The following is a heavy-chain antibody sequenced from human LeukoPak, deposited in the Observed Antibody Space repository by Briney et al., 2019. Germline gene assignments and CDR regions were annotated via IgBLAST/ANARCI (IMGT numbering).Heavy chain of an antibody. V-gene: IGHV3-30*03. Sequence: GGSLRLSCAASGFTFSSYGMHWVRQAPGKGPEWVAVISYDGGNKYYADSVKGRFTISRDNSKNTLYLQMNSLRAEDTAVYYCARDRLSKIAAAGLLDYWGQGTLVTVSS. CDR3: ARDRLSKIAAAGLLDY. J-gene: IGHJ4*02. CDR1: GFTFSSYG. D-gene: IGHD6-13*01. CDR2: ISYDGGNK.